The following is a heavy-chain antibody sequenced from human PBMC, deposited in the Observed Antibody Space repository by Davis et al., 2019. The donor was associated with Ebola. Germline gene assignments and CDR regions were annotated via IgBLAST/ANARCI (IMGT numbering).Heavy chain of an antibody. D-gene: IGHD5-18*01. V-gene: IGHV4-39*01. Sequence: PSETLSLTCTVSGGSISSGGYYWSWIRQHPGKGLEWIGEINHSGSTNYNPSLKSRVTISVDTSKNQFSLKLSSVTAADTAVYYCARQDTAMVPNTNWFDPWGQGTLVTVSS. CDR2: INHSGST. J-gene: IGHJ5*02. CDR3: ARQDTAMVPNTNWFDP. CDR1: GGSISSGGYY.